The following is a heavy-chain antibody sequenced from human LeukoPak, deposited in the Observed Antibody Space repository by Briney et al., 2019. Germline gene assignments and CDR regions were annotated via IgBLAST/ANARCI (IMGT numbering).Heavy chain of an antibody. CDR3: ARISGSYVFDY. Sequence: GGSLRLSCAASGFTFSNYAMTWIRQAPGKGLEWISYISSSTYTNYADSVKGRFTISRDNAKNSMYLQMNSLRAEDTAVYYCARISGSYVFDYWGQGTLVTISS. J-gene: IGHJ4*02. CDR1: GFTFSNYA. D-gene: IGHD1-26*01. V-gene: IGHV3-11*03. CDR2: ISSSTYT.